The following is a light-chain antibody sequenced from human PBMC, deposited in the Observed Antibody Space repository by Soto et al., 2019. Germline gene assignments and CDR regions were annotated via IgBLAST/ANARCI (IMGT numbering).Light chain of an antibody. V-gene: IGKV3D-15*01. J-gene: IGKJ1*01. CDR1: QSVDIS. CDR2: DAS. Sequence: EIVLTQSPATLSVSPGERVTLSCRASQSVDISLAWYQQKPGQAPRLLIYDASSRATGIPARFTGSGSGTDFTLTISSLEPEDFAVYYCQQYGSSLWTFGQGTKVDIK. CDR3: QQYGSSLWT.